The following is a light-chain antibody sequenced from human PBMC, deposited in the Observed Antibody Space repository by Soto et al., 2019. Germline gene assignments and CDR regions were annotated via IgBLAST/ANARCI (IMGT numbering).Light chain of an antibody. Sequence: DIKMTQSPSTLSASVGDRVTITCRASQTISSWLAWYQQKPGKAPKLLIYKASTLKSGVPSRFSGSGSGTEFTLTISSLQPEDFATYYCQQFNSYSPTFGQGTKVDIK. CDR2: KAS. CDR1: QTISSW. V-gene: IGKV1-5*03. CDR3: QQFNSYSPT. J-gene: IGKJ1*01.